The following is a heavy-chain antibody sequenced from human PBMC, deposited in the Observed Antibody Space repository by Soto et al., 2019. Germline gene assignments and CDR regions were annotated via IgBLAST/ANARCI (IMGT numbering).Heavy chain of an antibody. CDR3: ARARGALELQPYYFDY. D-gene: IGHD1-7*01. Sequence: PSETLSLTCTVSGGSISNAAYSWSWIRQPPGKGLEWIGYIYPSGMPFYNPSLRSRVTISVDTSKNQFSLKLSSVTAADTAVYYCARARGALELQPYYFDYWGQGTLVTVSS. V-gene: IGHV4-30-2*01. CDR2: IYPSGMP. J-gene: IGHJ4*02. CDR1: GGSISNAAYS.